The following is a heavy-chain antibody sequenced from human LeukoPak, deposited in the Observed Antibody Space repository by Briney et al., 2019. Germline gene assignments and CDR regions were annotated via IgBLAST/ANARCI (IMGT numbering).Heavy chain of an antibody. Sequence: ASVKVSCKASGYTFTSHDINWVRQATGQGLEWMGWMNPNSGNTGYAQKFQGRVTMTRDTSISTAYMELSSLTSEDTAVYYCAREPITTPTAFDPWAREPWSPSP. CDR2: MNPNSGNT. D-gene: IGHD1-14*01. V-gene: IGHV1-8*01. J-gene: IGHJ5*02. CDR1: GYTFTSHD. CDR3: AREPITTPTAFDP.